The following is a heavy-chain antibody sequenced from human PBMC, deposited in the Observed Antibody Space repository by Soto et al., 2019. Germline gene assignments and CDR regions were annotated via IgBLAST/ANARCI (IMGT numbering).Heavy chain of an antibody. D-gene: IGHD4-17*01. CDR2: INHSGST. Sequence: SETLSLTRAVYCGSFRGYYWRWVRPPPGKGREGIGEINHSGSTNYNPSLKSRVTISVDTSKNQFSLKLSSVTAADTAVYYCARGLRLLLYYYYYMDVWGKGTTVTVSS. CDR1: CGSFRGYY. CDR3: ARGLRLLLYYYYYMDV. J-gene: IGHJ6*03. V-gene: IGHV4-34*01.